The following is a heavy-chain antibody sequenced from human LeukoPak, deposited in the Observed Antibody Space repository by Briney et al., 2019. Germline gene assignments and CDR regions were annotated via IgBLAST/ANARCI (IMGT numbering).Heavy chain of an antibody. D-gene: IGHD3-10*01. CDR2: INHSGST. Sequence: SETLSLTCAVYGGSLSGYYWSWIRQPPGKGLEWIGEINHSGSTNYNPSLKSRVTISVDTSKNQFSLKLSSVTAADTAVYYCARGPRKWVVRGKGGLYYYYGMDVWGKGTTVTVSS. CDR1: GGSLSGYY. CDR3: ARGPRKWVVRGKGGLYYYYGMDV. J-gene: IGHJ6*04. V-gene: IGHV4-34*01.